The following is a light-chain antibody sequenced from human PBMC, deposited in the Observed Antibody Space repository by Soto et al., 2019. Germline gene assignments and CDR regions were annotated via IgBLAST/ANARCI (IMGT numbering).Light chain of an antibody. V-gene: IGKV1-27*01. CDR2: AAS. J-gene: IGKJ1*01. Sequence: DIQMTQSPSSLSASVGDGVTITCRASQDIGKPLAWYQQKPGKVPKLLIYAASTLQSGVPSRFSGSGSGIDFTLTIRGLQPEDVATYYCREYNNGRTFGQGTKVEIK. CDR1: QDIGKP. CDR3: REYNNGRT.